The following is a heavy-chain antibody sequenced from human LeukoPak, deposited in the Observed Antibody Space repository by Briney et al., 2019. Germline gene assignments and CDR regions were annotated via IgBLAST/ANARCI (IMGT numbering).Heavy chain of an antibody. Sequence: KPSETLSLTCAVYGGSFSGYYWSWIRQPPGKGLEWIGEINHSGSTTYNPSLKSRVTISVDTSKNQFPLKLTSVTAADTAVYYCARVWDYWGQGTLVTVSS. CDR2: INHSGST. CDR1: GGSFSGYY. V-gene: IGHV4-34*01. CDR3: ARVWDY. J-gene: IGHJ4*02.